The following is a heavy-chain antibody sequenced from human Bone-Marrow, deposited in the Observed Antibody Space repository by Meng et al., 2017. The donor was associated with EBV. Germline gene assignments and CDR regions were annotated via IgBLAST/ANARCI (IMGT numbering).Heavy chain of an antibody. J-gene: IGHJ4*02. Sequence: QWVGPGGGLIQPGGSLGLSCAASGFTVSSNHMGWVRQAPGKGLDWVSVIYSGGGTYYADSVKGRFTISRDNSKNTLHLQMNSLRAEDTAVYYCAREDRAGAGTLGYWGQGILVTVSS. V-gene: IGHV3-53*01. CDR3: AREDRAGAGTLGY. CDR1: GFTVSSNH. CDR2: IYSGGGT. D-gene: IGHD6-13*01.